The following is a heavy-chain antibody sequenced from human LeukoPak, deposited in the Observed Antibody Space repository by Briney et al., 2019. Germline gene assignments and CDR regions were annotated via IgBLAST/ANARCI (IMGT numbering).Heavy chain of an antibody. J-gene: IGHJ5*02. Sequence: SSETLSLTCTVSGGSIINHYWSWIRQPAGKGLEWIGRIYSSGSANYSPSLKRRVSMSIDTSNNHFSLNLTSVTAADTALYFCARDVRYASGWSTPESWGQGTLVTVSS. CDR1: GGSIINHY. CDR3: ARDVRYASGWSTPES. V-gene: IGHV4-4*07. D-gene: IGHD6-19*01. CDR2: IYSSGSA.